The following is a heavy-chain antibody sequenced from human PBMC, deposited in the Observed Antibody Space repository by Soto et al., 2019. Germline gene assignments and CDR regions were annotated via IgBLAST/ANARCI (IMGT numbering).Heavy chain of an antibody. Sequence: WECLKISCKGSGYSFTSYWICWVRQMPGKGLEWMWIIYPCESDTRYSPSFQGQVTISDDKSISTAYLQWSSLKGSDTAIYDCARSRGSSGYSDAFDIWGQGTMVTFSS. CDR3: ARSRGSSGYSDAFDI. J-gene: IGHJ3*02. V-gene: IGHV5-51*01. CDR2: IYPCESDT. CDR1: GYSFTSYW. D-gene: IGHD3-22*01.